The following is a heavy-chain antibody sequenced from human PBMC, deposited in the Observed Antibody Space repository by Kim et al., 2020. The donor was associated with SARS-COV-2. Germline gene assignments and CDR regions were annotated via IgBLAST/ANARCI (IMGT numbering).Heavy chain of an antibody. Sequence: ADSVKGRFNISRDNAKNSLYLQMSSLRAEDTAVYYCARDSRGFSYYGMDVWGQGTTVTVSS. CDR3: ARDSRGFSYYGMDV. D-gene: IGHD5-12*01. V-gene: IGHV3-11*05. J-gene: IGHJ6*02.